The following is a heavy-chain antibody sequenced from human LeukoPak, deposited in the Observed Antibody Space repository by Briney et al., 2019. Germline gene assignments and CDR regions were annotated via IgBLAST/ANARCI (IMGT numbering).Heavy chain of an antibody. D-gene: IGHD3-9*01. J-gene: IGHJ2*01. CDR1: GFTFSDYY. V-gene: IGHV3-11*03. Sequence: GGSLRLSCAAFGFTFSDYYMNWIRQAPGKGLEWVAYISSSSDFTNYADSVKGRFTISRDNAKNSLYLQMNSLRADDTAVYYCARRYYDFLTGYYNWYFDLWGRGTLVTVSS. CDR2: ISSSSDFT. CDR3: ARRYYDFLTGYYNWYFDL.